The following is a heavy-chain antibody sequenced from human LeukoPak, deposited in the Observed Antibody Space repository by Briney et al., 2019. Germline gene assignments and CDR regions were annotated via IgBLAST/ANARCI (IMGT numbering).Heavy chain of an antibody. CDR3: ARDFGDYVRYFDF. Sequence: SETLSLTCTVSGGSISSYYWSWIRQPPGKGLEWIGYIYYSGSTYYNPSLKSRVTISVDTSKNQFSLKLSSVTAADTAMYYCARDFGDYVRYFDFWGQGTLVTVSS. CDR1: GGSISSYY. J-gene: IGHJ4*02. D-gene: IGHD4-17*01. V-gene: IGHV4-59*01. CDR2: IYYSGST.